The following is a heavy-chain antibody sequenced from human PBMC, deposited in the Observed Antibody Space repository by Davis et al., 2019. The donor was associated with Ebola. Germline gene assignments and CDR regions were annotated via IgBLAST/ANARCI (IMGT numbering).Heavy chain of an antibody. J-gene: IGHJ4*02. V-gene: IGHV3-30*04. CDR3: ARPYCTSPSCTLSYFDY. CDR2: ISYDGTSK. CDR1: GFTFTSYT. Sequence: GESLKISCAASGFTFTSYTMHWVRQAPGKGLEWVALISYDGTSKFYADSVKGRFTISRENSKNTLYLHMNSPRDDDTAVYYCARPYCTSPSCTLSYFDYWGQGTLVTVSS. D-gene: IGHD2-2*01.